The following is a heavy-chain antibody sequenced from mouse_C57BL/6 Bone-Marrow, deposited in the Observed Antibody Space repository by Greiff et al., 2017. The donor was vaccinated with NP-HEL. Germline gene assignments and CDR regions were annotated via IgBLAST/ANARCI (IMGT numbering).Heavy chain of an antibody. CDR2: ISSGGSYT. Sequence: VKLVESGGDLVKPGGSLKLSCAASGFTFSSYGMSWVRQTPDKRLEWVATISSGGSYTYYPDSVKGRFTISRDNAKNTLYLQMSSLKSEDTAMYYCARLKLGRIRYYFDYWGQGTTLTVSS. D-gene: IGHD4-1*01. CDR3: ARLKLGRIRYYFDY. CDR1: GFTFSSYG. J-gene: IGHJ2*01. V-gene: IGHV5-6*02.